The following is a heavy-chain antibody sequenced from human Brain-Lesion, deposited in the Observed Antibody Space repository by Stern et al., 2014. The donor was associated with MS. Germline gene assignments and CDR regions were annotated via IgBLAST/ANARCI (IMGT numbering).Heavy chain of an antibody. CDR2: ITPNTGGT. V-gene: IGHV1-2*02. Sequence: QVQLVQSGAEVKKPGASVKVSCKTSGYIFTGYYIHWVRQAPGQGLEWMAWITPNTGGTKDAQKFQGRVTMSRDTSISTAYVELSSLTSDDTAVYYCARDQRGITIFGVVTDYYYLGMDVWGQGNTVTVSS. J-gene: IGHJ6*02. CDR3: ARDQRGITIFGVVTDYYYLGMDV. D-gene: IGHD3-3*01. CDR1: GYIFTGYY.